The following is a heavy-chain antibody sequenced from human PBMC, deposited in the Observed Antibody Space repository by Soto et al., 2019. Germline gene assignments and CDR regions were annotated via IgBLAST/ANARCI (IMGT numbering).Heavy chain of an antibody. Sequence: SETLSLTCAVYGGSFSGYYWSWIRQPPGKGLECIGEINHSGSTNYNPSLKSRVTISVDTSKNQFSLKLSSVTAADTAVYYCARGSSGYSSSSGPHYYYYMDVWGKGTTVTVSS. CDR1: GGSFSGYY. CDR3: ARGSSGYSSSSGPHYYYYMDV. J-gene: IGHJ6*03. V-gene: IGHV4-34*01. CDR2: INHSGST. D-gene: IGHD6-6*01.